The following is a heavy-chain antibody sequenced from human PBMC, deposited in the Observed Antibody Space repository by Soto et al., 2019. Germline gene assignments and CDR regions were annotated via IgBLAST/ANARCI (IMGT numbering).Heavy chain of an antibody. D-gene: IGHD2-2*01. Sequence: SETLSLTCAVSGGSLSSSNWWQWVRQPPGKGLEWIGEIHHGGTTNYNPSLKSRVAISVDKSKNQFSLKLNSVTAADTAVYYCARVRQYCSATSCYLDPWGQGTLVTVSS. J-gene: IGHJ5*02. CDR3: ARVRQYCSATSCYLDP. V-gene: IGHV4-4*02. CDR1: GGSLSSSNW. CDR2: IHHGGTT.